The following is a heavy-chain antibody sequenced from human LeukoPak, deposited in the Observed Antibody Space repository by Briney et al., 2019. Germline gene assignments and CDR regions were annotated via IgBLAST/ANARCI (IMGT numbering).Heavy chain of an antibody. V-gene: IGHV3-48*01. D-gene: IGHD3-22*01. J-gene: IGHJ4*02. CDR2: ISSSSSTI. Sequence: GGSLRLSCAASGFTFSSYSMNWVRQAPGKGLEWVSYISSSSSTIYYADSVKGRFTLSRDNSKNTLYLQMNSLRVEDTAIYFCARDRGGYYYYPLDYWGQGILVTVSS. CDR1: GFTFSSYS. CDR3: ARDRGGYYYYPLDY.